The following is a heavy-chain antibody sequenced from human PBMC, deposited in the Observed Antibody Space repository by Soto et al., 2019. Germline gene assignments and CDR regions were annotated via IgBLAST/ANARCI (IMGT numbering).Heavy chain of an antibody. Sequence: GESLRISCAASVVTCSSYGMHWVRQAPGKGLEWVAVISYDGSNKYYADSVKGRLTISRDNSKNTLYLQMNSLRAEDTAVYYCATRSGGSSPRAFDIWGQGTMVT. CDR3: ATRSGGSSPRAFDI. CDR1: VVTCSSYG. CDR2: ISYDGSNK. J-gene: IGHJ3*02. D-gene: IGHD2-15*01. V-gene: IGHV3-30*03.